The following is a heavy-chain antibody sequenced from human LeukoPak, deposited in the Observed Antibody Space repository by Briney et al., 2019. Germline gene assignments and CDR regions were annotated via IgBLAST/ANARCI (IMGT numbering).Heavy chain of an antibody. J-gene: IGHJ3*02. CDR2: INSDESST. V-gene: IGHV3-74*01. CDR3: ARVIGWDEPFDI. D-gene: IGHD1-26*01. Sequence: GGSLRLSCAASGFTFNNYWMHWVRQAPGKGLVWVSRINSDESSTSYADSVKGRFTISRDNAKNTLYLQMNSLRAEDTAVYYCARVIGWDEPFDIWGQGTMVTVSS. CDR1: GFTFNNYW.